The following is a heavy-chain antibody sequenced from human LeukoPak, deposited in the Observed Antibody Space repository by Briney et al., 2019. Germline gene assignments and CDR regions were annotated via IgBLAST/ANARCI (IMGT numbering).Heavy chain of an antibody. J-gene: IGHJ2*01. CDR2: ISGSGGST. Sequence: GGSLRLSCAASGFTFSSYAMSWVRQAPGKGLEWVSAISGSGGSTYYADSVKGRFTISRDKSKNTLYLQMNSLRAEDTAVYYCAKVSGGPVLRYFDWLSGYFDLWGRGTLVTVSS. D-gene: IGHD3-9*01. V-gene: IGHV3-23*01. CDR3: AKVSGGPVLRYFDWLSGYFDL. CDR1: GFTFSSYA.